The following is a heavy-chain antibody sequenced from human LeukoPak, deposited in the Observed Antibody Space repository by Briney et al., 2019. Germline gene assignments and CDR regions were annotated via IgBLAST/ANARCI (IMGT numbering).Heavy chain of an antibody. V-gene: IGHV4-4*02. CDR1: GGSISSGHW. J-gene: IGHJ6*02. Sequence: SGTLSLTCAVSGGSISSGHWWSWVRQPPGKGLEWIGEIYHSGSTNYNPSLKSRVTISVDTSKNQFSLKLSSVTAADTAVYYCARNHAGSYYYYGMDVWGQGTTVTVSS. CDR3: ARNHAGSYYYYGMDV. CDR2: IYHSGST. D-gene: IGHD1-14*01.